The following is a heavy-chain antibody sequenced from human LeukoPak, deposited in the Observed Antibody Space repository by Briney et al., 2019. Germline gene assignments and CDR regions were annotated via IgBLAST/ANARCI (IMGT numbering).Heavy chain of an antibody. CDR2: ISYSGSA. V-gene: IGHV4-39*01. CDR1: GDSISRGSYH. Sequence: SETLSLTCTVSGDSISRGSYHWSWVRQPAGKGLEWIGSISYSGSAYYSPSLGSRVTISVDTSKNQFSLQRSSVTAADTAVYYCARQLYISGRNDYWGQGNLVTVSS. J-gene: IGHJ4*02. D-gene: IGHD6-19*01. CDR3: ARQLYISGRNDY.